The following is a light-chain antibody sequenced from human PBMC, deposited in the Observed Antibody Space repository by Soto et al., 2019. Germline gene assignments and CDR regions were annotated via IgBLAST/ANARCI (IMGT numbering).Light chain of an antibody. Sequence: DIHMTQSPSTLSAFVGDRFTITCRASQSVNSWLAWYQQRPGKAPKLLIYDASTLESGVPSRFSGSGSGTEFTLTISSLQPDDFATYYCHQYNSYHTFGGGTKVDIK. CDR1: QSVNSW. CDR2: DAS. CDR3: HQYNSYHT. V-gene: IGKV1-5*01. J-gene: IGKJ4*01.